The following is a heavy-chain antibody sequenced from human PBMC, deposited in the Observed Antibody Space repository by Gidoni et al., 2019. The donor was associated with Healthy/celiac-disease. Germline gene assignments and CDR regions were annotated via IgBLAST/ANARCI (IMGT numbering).Heavy chain of an antibody. D-gene: IGHD3-22*01. J-gene: IGHJ4*02. Sequence: EVQLVESGGGLVKPGGSLRLSCAASGFTFSSSSRNWVRQAPGKGLEWVSSISSRSSYIYYADSVKGRFTISRDNAKNSLYLQMNSLRAEDTAVYYCARESSYYDSSGYYSGFDYWGQGTLVTVSS. V-gene: IGHV3-21*01. CDR2: ISSRSSYI. CDR3: ARESSYYDSSGYYSGFDY. CDR1: GFTFSSSS.